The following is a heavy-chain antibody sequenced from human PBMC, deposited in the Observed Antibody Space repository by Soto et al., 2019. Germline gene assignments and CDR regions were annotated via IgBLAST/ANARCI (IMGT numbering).Heavy chain of an antibody. V-gene: IGHV4-31*03. CDR3: ARGQNGVCPNWFDP. J-gene: IGHJ5*02. Sequence: SETLSLTCTVSGGSISSGGYYWSWIRQHPGKGLEWIGYIYYSGSTYYNPSLKSRVTISVDTSKNQFSPKLSSVTAADTAVYYCARGQNGVCPNWFDPWGQGTLVTVSS. CDR2: IYYSGST. CDR1: GGSISSGGYY. D-gene: IGHD2-8*01.